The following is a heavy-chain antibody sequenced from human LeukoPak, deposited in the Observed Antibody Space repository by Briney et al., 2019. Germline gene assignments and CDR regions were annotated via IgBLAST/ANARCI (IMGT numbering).Heavy chain of an antibody. V-gene: IGHV3-30*04. CDR2: ISYDGSNK. J-gene: IGHJ6*03. CDR3: AKPQNRYHFYYYMDV. Sequence: GGSLRLSCAASGFTFSSYAMHWVRQAPGKGLEWVAVISYDGSNKYYADSVKGRFTISRDNSKNTLYLQMNSLRAEDTALYYCAKPQNRYHFYYYMDVWGKGTTVTVSS. D-gene: IGHD1-14*01. CDR1: GFTFSSYA.